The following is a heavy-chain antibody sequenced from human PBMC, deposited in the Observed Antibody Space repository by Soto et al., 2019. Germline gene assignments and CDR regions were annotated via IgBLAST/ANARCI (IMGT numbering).Heavy chain of an antibody. V-gene: IGHV1-69*12. Sequence: QVQLVQSGAEVKKPGSSVKVSCKASGGTFSSYAISWVRQAPGQGLEWMGGIIPIFGTANYAQKFQGRVTITADESTSTAYMELSSLRSEDTAVYSCAIDLGCISTSFFKRYRIDVLAHGTTVTVSS. J-gene: IGHJ6*02. CDR3: AIDLGCISTSFFKRYRIDV. D-gene: IGHD2-2*01. CDR2: IIPIFGTA. CDR1: GGTFSSYA.